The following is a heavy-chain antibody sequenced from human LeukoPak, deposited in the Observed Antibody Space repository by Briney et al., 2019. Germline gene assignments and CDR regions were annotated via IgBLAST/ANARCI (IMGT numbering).Heavy chain of an antibody. CDR3: AKGGGSLTPFDY. CDR1: GFTFSSYA. J-gene: IGHJ4*02. CDR2: ISYDGSNK. V-gene: IGHV3-30-3*01. D-gene: IGHD3-3*01. Sequence: GGSLRLSCAASGFTFSSYAMHWVRQAPGKGLEWVAVISYDGSNKYYADSVKGRFTISRDNSKNTLYLQMNSLRAEDTAVYYCAKGGGSLTPFDYWGQGTLVTVSS.